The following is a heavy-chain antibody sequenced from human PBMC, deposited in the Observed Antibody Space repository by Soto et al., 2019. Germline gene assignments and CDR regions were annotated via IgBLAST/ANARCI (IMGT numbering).Heavy chain of an antibody. Sequence: SVEPCSEACGLTFARRSRRWARQATGHGLEWMGITNPTGGATTYAQKFQGKVTMTRDTSTSTVYMELSSLRSDDTAMYYRARAQAIAIHSMDACGQGTTVTVSS. V-gene: IGHV1-46*01. J-gene: IGHJ6*01. CDR2: TNPTGGAT. CDR3: ARAQAIAIHSMDA. CDR1: GLTFARRS.